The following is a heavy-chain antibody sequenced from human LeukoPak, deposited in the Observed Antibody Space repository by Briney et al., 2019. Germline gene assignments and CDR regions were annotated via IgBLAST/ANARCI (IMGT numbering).Heavy chain of an antibody. D-gene: IGHD3-22*01. CDR1: GYSISSGYY. CDR2: IYHSGST. Sequence: SETLSLTCAVSGYSISSGYYWGWIRQSPGKGLEWIGSIYHSGSTYYNASLKSRVTISVDTSKNQFSLKLSSVTAADVAVYYCARDRAYDSSAYHHVHFDYWGQGTLVTVSS. J-gene: IGHJ4*02. CDR3: ARDRAYDSSAYHHVHFDY. V-gene: IGHV4-38-2*02.